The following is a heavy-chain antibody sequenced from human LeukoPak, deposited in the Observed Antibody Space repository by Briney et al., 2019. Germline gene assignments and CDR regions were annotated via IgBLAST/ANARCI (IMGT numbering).Heavy chain of an antibody. Sequence: ASVTVSFTASGGTFTSYAISWVRQAPGQGLEWMGGIIPIFGTANYAQKFQGRVTITTDESTSTAYMELSSLRAEDTAVYYCARGSLGYCSSTSCPYYFDYWGQGTLVTVSS. CDR1: GGTFTSYA. D-gene: IGHD2-2*01. CDR3: ARGSLGYCSSTSCPYYFDY. V-gene: IGHV1-69*05. CDR2: IIPIFGTA. J-gene: IGHJ4*02.